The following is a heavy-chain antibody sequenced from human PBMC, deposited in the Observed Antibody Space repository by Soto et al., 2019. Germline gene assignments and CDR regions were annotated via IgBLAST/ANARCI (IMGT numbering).Heavy chain of an antibody. CDR2: IYYSGST. V-gene: IGHV4-31*03. D-gene: IGHD6-6*01. CDR3: ARGGYSSSRATDYFDY. Sequence: SETLSLTCTVSGGSISSGGYYWSWIRQHPGKGLEWIGYIYYSGSTYYNPSLKSRVTISVDTSKNQFSLKLSSVTAADTAVYYCARGGYSSSRATDYFDYWGQGTLVTV. CDR1: GGSISSGGYY. J-gene: IGHJ4*02.